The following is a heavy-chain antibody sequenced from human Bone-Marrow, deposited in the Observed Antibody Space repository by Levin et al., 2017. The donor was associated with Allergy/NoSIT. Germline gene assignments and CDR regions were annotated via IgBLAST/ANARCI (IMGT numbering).Heavy chain of an antibody. J-gene: IGHJ3*01. CDR1: GFTFSNAW. Sequence: AGGSLRLSCAASGFTFSNAWMSWVRQAPGKGLEWVGRIKSKTDGGTTDYAAPVKGRFTISRDDSKNTLYLQMNSLKTEDTAVYYCTTDQALTGGVWGFWGQGTMVTVSS. CDR2: IKSKTDGGTT. V-gene: IGHV3-15*01. D-gene: IGHD2-8*02. CDR3: TTDQALTGGVWGF.